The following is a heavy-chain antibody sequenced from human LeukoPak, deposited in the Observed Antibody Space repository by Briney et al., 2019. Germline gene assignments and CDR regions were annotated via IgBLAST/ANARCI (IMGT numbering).Heavy chain of an antibody. CDR3: ASPGEKDYYFDY. J-gene: IGHJ4*02. CDR2: INPSGGST. V-gene: IGHV1-46*01. Sequence: ASVKVSCKASGYTFTSYYMHWVRQAPGQGLEWTGIINPSGGSTSYAQKFQGRVTMTRDTSTSTVYMELSSLRSEDTAVYYCASPGEKDYYFDYWGQGTLVTVSS. CDR1: GYTFTSYY. D-gene: IGHD3-16*01.